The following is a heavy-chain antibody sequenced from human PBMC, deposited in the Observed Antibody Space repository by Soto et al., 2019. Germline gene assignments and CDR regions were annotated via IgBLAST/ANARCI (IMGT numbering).Heavy chain of an antibody. Sequence: EVQLLESGGGLVQPGGSLRLSCAASGFTFSSYAMSWVRQAPGKGLEWVSAISGSGGSTYYADSVKGRFTISRDNSKNTLYLQMNSLRAEDTAVYYCAKTTYYYGSGSYSGFDYWGPGTLVTVSS. CDR2: ISGSGGST. CDR1: GFTFSSYA. J-gene: IGHJ4*02. V-gene: IGHV3-23*01. CDR3: AKTTYYYGSGSYSGFDY. D-gene: IGHD3-10*01.